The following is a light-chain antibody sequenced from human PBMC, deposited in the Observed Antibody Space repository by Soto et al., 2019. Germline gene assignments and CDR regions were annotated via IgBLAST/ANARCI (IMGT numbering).Light chain of an antibody. J-gene: IGLJ2*01. Sequence: QYVLTQPASVSGSPGQSITISCTGNSSDVGSYNLVSWYQQHPGKAPKLMIYEGSKRPSGVSNRFSGSKSGNTASLTISGLQAEDEADYYCCSYAGSSTYVVFGGGTKLTVL. CDR3: CSYAGSSTYVV. CDR1: SSDVGSYNL. CDR2: EGS. V-gene: IGLV2-23*01.